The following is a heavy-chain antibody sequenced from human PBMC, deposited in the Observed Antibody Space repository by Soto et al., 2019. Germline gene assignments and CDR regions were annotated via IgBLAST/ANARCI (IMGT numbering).Heavy chain of an antibody. CDR3: ARGGGAGAFDI. V-gene: IGHV4-34*01. Sequence: QVQLQQWGAGLLKPSETLSLTCAVYGGSFSGYYWSWIRQPPGKGLEWIGEINHSESTNYNPSLKSRVTISVDTSKNQFSLKLSSVTAADTAVYYCARGGGAGAFDIWGQGTMVTVSS. J-gene: IGHJ3*02. CDR1: GGSFSGYY. CDR2: INHSEST. D-gene: IGHD1-1*01.